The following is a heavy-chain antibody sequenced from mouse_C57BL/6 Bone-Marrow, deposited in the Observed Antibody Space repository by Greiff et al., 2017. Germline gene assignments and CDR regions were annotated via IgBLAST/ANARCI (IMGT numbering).Heavy chain of an antibody. J-gene: IGHJ2*01. D-gene: IGHD1-1*01. V-gene: IGHV14-4*01. Sequence: EVHLVESGAELVRPGASVKLSCTASGFNIKDDYMHWVKQRPEQGLEWIGWIDPENGDTEYASKFQGKATITADPSSNTAYLQLSSLTSEDTAVYYCTTGHYYYWGQGTTLTVSS. CDR2: IDPENGDT. CDR3: TTGHYYY. CDR1: GFNIKDDY.